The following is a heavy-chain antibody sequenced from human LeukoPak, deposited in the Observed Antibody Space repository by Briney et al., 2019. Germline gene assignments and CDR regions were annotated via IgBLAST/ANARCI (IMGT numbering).Heavy chain of an antibody. J-gene: IGHJ4*02. V-gene: IGHV3-49*03. CDR2: IRSKAYGGTT. CDR3: TRVEGITIFGVDY. CDR1: GFTFGDYA. D-gene: IGHD3-3*01. Sequence: GGSLRLSCTASGFTFGDYAMSWFRQAPGKGLEWVGFIRSKAYGGTTEYAASAKGRFTISRDDSKSIAYLQMNSLKTEDTAVYYCTRVEGITIFGVDYWGQGTLVTVSS.